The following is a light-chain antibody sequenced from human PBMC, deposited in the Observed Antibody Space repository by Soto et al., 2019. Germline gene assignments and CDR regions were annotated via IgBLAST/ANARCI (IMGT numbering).Light chain of an antibody. CDR3: SSHASGSTRV. CDR2: ELT. Sequence: QCALTQPAAVSGSPGQPIAISCPGTSSDVGGYDYVSWYEEQPDKATELLIYELTQRPSGVSNRFAGSKSGNTASLTISVLQAEDEADYYCSSHASGSTRVFGTGAEVPVL. CDR1: SSDVGGYDY. J-gene: IGLJ1*01. V-gene: IGLV2-14*01.